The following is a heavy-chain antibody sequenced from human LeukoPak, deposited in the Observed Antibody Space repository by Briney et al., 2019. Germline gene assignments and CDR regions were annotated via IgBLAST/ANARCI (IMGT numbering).Heavy chain of an antibody. CDR3: ATVKFRFQEEGYYMDV. D-gene: IGHD3-10*01. J-gene: IGHJ6*03. V-gene: IGHV1-69*05. Sequence: SVKVSCKASGGTFSSYTITWVRQAPGQGLEWMGGIIPFFGTVNYAQKFQGRVTFTTDESTSTVYMELTSLRSEDTALYYCATVKFRFQEEGYYMDVWGKGTTVTVSS. CDR2: IIPFFGTV. CDR1: GGTFSSYT.